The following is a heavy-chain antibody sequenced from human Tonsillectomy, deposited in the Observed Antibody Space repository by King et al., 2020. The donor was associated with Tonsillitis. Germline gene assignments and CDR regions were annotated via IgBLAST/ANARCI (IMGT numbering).Heavy chain of an antibody. CDR3: AKGWVEMDA. CDR1: GFTFSSCA. CDR2: TSGSAGGT. D-gene: IGHD5-24*01. J-gene: IGHJ4*02. Sequence: VQLVESGGGLVQPGGSLRLSCAASGFTFSSCAMTWVLQASGMLLEWVSATSGSAGGTYYADSVKGRFTIARDNSKNTLYLQMNSLRAEDTAVYYCAKGWVEMDAWGQGTLVTVSS. V-gene: IGHV3-23*04.